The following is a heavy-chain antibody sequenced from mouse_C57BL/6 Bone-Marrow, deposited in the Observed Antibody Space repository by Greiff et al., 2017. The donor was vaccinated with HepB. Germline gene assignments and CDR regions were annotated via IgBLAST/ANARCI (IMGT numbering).Heavy chain of an antibody. CDR1: GYAFSSYW. CDR2: IYPGDGDT. CDR3: ARQEYGNDLDD. D-gene: IGHD2-10*02. V-gene: IGHV1-80*01. Sequence: QVQLQQSGAELVKPGASVKISCKASGYAFSSYWMNWVKQRPGKGLEWIGQIYPGDGDTNYNGKFKGKATLTADKSSSTAYMQLSSLTSEDSAVYLCARQEYGNDLDDWGQGTTLTVAS. J-gene: IGHJ2*01.